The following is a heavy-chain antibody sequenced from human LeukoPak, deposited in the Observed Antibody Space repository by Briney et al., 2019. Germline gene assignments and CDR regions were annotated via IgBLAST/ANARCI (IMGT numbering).Heavy chain of an antibody. J-gene: IGHJ4*02. V-gene: IGHV4-59*01. Sequence: SETLSLTCTVSGGSISSYYWSWIRQPPGKGLEWIGYIYYSGSTNYNPSLKSRVTISVDTSKNQFSLKLSSVTAADTAVYYCAVGYSSSWYTPPRFDYWGQGTLVTVSS. CDR3: AVGYSSSWYTPPRFDY. CDR2: IYYSGST. D-gene: IGHD6-13*01. CDR1: GGSISSYY.